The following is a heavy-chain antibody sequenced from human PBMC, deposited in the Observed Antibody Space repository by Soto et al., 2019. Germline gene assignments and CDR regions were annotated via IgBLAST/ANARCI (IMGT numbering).Heavy chain of an antibody. V-gene: IGHV3-23*01. CDR1: GFAFSSHP. D-gene: IGHD6-6*01. CDR3: ARRAFGSSRSFDL. J-gene: IGHJ3*01. CDR2: ISDGGDLT. Sequence: VQLLESGGDLVHPGGSLRLSCAASGFAFSSHPMSWVRQAPERGLEWVSGISDGGDLTYNADSVKGRLTISSENSKNILFLQINSLRAEDTALYYCARRAFGSSRSFDLWGQGTMVTVSS.